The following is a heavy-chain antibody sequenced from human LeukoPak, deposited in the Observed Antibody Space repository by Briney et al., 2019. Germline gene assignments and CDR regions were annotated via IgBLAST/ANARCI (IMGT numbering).Heavy chain of an antibody. J-gene: IGHJ6*03. CDR1: GFTFSSYA. V-gene: IGHV3-23*01. CDR2: ISGSGGST. CDR3: AKGTTVTTAYYYYYMDV. Sequence: GGSLRLSCAASGFTFSSYAMSWVRQAPGKGLEWVSGISGSGGSTYYADSVKGRFTISRDNSKNTLYLQMNSLRAEDTAVYYCAKGTTVTTAYYYYYMDVWGKGTTVTVSS. D-gene: IGHD4-11*01.